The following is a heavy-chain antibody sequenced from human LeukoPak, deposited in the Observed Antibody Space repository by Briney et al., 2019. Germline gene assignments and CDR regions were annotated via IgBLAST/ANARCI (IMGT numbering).Heavy chain of an antibody. V-gene: IGHV2-5*02. CDR3: AHRHAIDGWYYFDY. D-gene: IGHD6-19*01. CDR1: GFSLSTSGVG. CDR2: TYWDDDK. J-gene: IGHJ4*02. Sequence: ESGPTLVNPTQTLTLTCTFSGFSLSTSGVGVGWIRQPPGKALEWLTLTYWDDDKRCSPSLRSRLTITKDTSKNQVVLTMTNMDPVDTATYYCAHRHAIDGWYYFDYWGQGTLVTVSS.